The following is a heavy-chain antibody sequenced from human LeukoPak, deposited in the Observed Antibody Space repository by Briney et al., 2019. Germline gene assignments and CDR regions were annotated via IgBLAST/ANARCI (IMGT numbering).Heavy chain of an antibody. CDR3: ARGHRTAAYDSSGSDY. CDR1: GYTFTSYG. V-gene: IGHV1-18*04. CDR2: ISGYNGDT. Sequence: GASVKVSCKASGYTFTSYGISWVRQVPGQGLEWMGWISGYNGDTKYAQKFQGRVTMTTDSSTSTAYMELRSLRSDDAAVYYCARGHRTAAYDSSGSDYWGQGTLVTVSS. D-gene: IGHD3-22*01. J-gene: IGHJ4*02.